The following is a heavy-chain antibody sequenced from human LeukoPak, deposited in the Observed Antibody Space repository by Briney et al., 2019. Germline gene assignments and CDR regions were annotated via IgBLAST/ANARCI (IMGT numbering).Heavy chain of an antibody. CDR2: INPNSGGT. V-gene: IGHV1-2*04. D-gene: IGHD4-17*01. J-gene: IGHJ4*02. CDR1: GYTFTGYY. Sequence: ASVKVPCKASGYTFTGYYMHWVRQAPGQGLEWMGWINPNSGGTNYAQKFQGWVTMTRDTSISTAYMELSRLRSDDTAVYYCARGSDDYGDYGLLDYWGQGTLVTVSS. CDR3: ARGSDDYGDYGLLDY.